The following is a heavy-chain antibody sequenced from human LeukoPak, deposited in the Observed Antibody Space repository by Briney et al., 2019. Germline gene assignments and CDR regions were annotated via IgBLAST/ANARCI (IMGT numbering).Heavy chain of an antibody. J-gene: IGHJ5*02. V-gene: IGHV4-34*01. D-gene: IGHD3-22*01. CDR3: ARVNYYDSSGTDWFDP. CDR1: GGSFSGYY. CDR2: INHSGST. Sequence: SETLSLTCAVYGGSFSGYYWSWIRQPPGKGLEWIGEINHSGSTNYNPSLKSRVTISVDTSKNQFSLKLSSVTAADTAVYYCARVNYYDSSGTDWFDPWGQGTLVTVSS.